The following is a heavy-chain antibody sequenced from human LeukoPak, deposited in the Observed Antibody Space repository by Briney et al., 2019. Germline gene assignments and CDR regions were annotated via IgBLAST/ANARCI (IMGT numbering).Heavy chain of an antibody. CDR1: GFTFDDYA. V-gene: IGHV3-9*01. Sequence: GRSLRLSCAASGFTFDDYAMHWVRQAPGKSLEWVSGISWNSGSIGYADSVKGRFTISRDNAKNSLYLQMNSLRAEDTALYYCAKDGLRPVWGQGTLVTVSS. J-gene: IGHJ4*02. CDR3: AKDGLRPV. D-gene: IGHD5-12*01. CDR2: ISWNSGSI.